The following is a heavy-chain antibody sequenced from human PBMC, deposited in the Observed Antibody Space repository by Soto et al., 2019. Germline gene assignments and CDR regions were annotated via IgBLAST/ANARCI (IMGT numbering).Heavy chain of an antibody. CDR3: ASGAQGYCSGGSCYLPLPANWFDP. D-gene: IGHD2-15*01. V-gene: IGHV1-2*02. J-gene: IGHJ5*02. CDR2: INPNSGGT. CDR1: GYTFTGYY. Sequence: ASVKVSCKASGYTFTGYYMHWVRQAPGQGLEWMGWINPNSGGTNYAQKFQGRVTMTRDTSISTAYMKLSRLRSDDTAVYYCASGAQGYCSGGSCYLPLPANWFDPWGQGTLVTVSS.